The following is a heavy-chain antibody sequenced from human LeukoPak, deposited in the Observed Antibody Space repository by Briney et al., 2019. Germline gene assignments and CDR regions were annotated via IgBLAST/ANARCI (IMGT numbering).Heavy chain of an antibody. V-gene: IGHV4-59*01. CDR3: ARGDDSSGYAFDY. J-gene: IGHJ4*02. CDR2: IYYSGST. CDR1: GGSISSYY. Sequence: SETLSLTCTVSGGSISSYYWSWIRQPPGKGLEWIGYIYYSGSTNYNPSLKSRVTISVDTSKNQFSLRLSSVTAADTAVYYCARGDDSSGYAFDYWGQGTLVTVSS. D-gene: IGHD3-22*01.